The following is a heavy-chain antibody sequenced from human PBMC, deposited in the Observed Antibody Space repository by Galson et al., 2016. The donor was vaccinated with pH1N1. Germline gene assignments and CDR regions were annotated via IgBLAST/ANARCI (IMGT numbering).Heavy chain of an antibody. CDR1: GGTFSSSG. V-gene: IGHV1-69*13. CDR2: IIPIFGTS. J-gene: IGHJ3*02. D-gene: IGHD1/OR15-1a*01. Sequence: SVKVSCKASGGTFSSSGINWVRQAPGQGLEWMGGIIPIFGTSKYAQKFQGRVTITADESTTTAYMELSRLISEDTALYYCAKDMGVEEQRGAFDIWGQGTMVTVSS. CDR3: AKDMGVEEQRGAFDI.